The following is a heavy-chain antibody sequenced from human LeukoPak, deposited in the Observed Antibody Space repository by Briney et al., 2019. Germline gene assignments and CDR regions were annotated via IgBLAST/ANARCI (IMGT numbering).Heavy chain of an antibody. Sequence: SETLSLTCIVSGGSISSYFWNWIRHLAGRGLEWIGKIYGGGSTTYNPSPNYNPSLKSRVTMSMDTSTNEFSLSLTSVTAADTAVYYCARDLGWGSPVAYWGQGILVTVSS. J-gene: IGHJ4*02. CDR2: IYGGGSTTYNPSP. D-gene: IGHD3-16*01. CDR3: ARDLGWGSPVAY. CDR1: GGSISSYF. V-gene: IGHV4-4*07.